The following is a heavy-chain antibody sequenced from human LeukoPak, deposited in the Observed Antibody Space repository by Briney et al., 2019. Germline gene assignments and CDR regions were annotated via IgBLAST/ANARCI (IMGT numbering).Heavy chain of an antibody. V-gene: IGHV3-21*01. CDR3: ARDRSGDTMIYDY. CDR2: ISSSSSRSSYI. D-gene: IGHD3-22*01. CDR1: GFTFNSYT. Sequence: GGSLRLSCAASGFTFNSYTMNWVRQAPGRGLEWVSSISSSSSRSSYIYYADSVKGRFTISRDNAKNSLYLQMNSLRAEDTAVYYCARDRSGDTMIYDYWGQGTLVTGSS. J-gene: IGHJ4*02.